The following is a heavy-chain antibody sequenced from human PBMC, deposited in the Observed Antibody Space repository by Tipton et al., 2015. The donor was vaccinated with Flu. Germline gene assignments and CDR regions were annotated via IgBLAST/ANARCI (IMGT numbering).Heavy chain of an antibody. V-gene: IGHV4-39*01. CDR2: LFNSEST. J-gene: IGHJ4*02. CDR1: GGSISTSSYY. Sequence: TLSLTCTASGGSISTSSYYWGWIRQPPGKGLEWFGSLFNSESTSYNPSLKSRVTISVDTSKNQFSLKVTSVTAADTAVYYCARLGGLYSSGYWGQGTLVTVSS. CDR3: ARLGGLYSSGY. D-gene: IGHD3-22*01.